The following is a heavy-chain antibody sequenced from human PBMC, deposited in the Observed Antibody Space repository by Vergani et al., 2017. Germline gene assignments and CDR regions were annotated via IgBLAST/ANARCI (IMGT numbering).Heavy chain of an antibody. Sequence: QVQLVQSGAEVKKPGSSVKVSCKASGGTFSSYAITWVRQAPGQGLEWMGGLIPIFGTANYAQKFQGRVTITADEFTSTAYMELSSLRSEDTAVYYCTRFYPHYGSGREDWFDPWGQGTLVTVSS. D-gene: IGHD3-10*01. V-gene: IGHV1-69*01. CDR2: LIPIFGTA. CDR1: GGTFSSYA. J-gene: IGHJ5*02. CDR3: TRFYPHYGSGREDWFDP.